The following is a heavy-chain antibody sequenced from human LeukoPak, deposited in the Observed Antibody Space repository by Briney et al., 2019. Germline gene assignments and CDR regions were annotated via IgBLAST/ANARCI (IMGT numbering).Heavy chain of an antibody. D-gene: IGHD6-13*01. CDR3: ARDAALLSAAGTGASVDY. V-gene: IGHV3-30-3*01. CDR2: LSYDGINK. CDR1: GFTFSSYA. Sequence: GGSLRLSCAASGFTFSSYALHWVRQAPGEGLEWVAVLSYDGINKYYADSVKGRFTISRDNAKNTLFLQMSSLRAEDTAVYYCARDAALLSAAGTGASVDYWGQGTLVTVSS. J-gene: IGHJ4*02.